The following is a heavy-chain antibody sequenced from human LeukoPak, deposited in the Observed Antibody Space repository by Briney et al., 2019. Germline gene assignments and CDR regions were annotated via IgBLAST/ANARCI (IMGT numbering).Heavy chain of an antibody. CDR2: INQDGSKK. J-gene: IGHJ4*02. Sequence: GGSLRLSCTTSGFTFTDYWMTWVRQAPGKGLEWVANINQDGSKKFYVDSVKGRFTISRDNAKNALYLQMNSLRAEDTGVYFCARVLADIVVVVAAYFDYWGQGTLVTVSS. CDR3: ARVLADIVVVVAAYFDY. V-gene: IGHV3-7*01. D-gene: IGHD2-15*01. CDR1: GFTFTDYW.